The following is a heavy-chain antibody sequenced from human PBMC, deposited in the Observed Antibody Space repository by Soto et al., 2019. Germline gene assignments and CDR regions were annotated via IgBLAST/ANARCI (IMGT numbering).Heavy chain of an antibody. D-gene: IGHD3-22*01. J-gene: IGHJ4*02. V-gene: IGHV3-30-3*01. Sequence: QVQLVESGGGVVQPGRSLRLSCAASGFTFSSYAMHWVRQAPGKGLEWVAVISYDGSNKYYADSVKGRFTISRDNSKNTLYLQMNSLRAEDTAVYYCARDSFYDSSGYFDPPGDYWGQGTLVTVSS. CDR3: ARDSFYDSSGYFDPPGDY. CDR1: GFTFSSYA. CDR2: ISYDGSNK.